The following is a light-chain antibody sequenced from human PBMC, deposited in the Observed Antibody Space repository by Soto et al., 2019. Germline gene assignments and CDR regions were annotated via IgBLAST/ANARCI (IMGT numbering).Light chain of an antibody. CDR3: VRYGSCPRA. CDR1: QSVGANY. V-gene: IGKV3-20*01. Sequence: QSPATRSVSPGERVTLSRRASQSVGANYLAWYQQKPGQAPTLLIYGASSRAAGIPDRFSGSRSGADFTLTMRRLERDDCAVYQCVRYGSCPRAFGKGTKL. J-gene: IGKJ1*01. CDR2: GAS.